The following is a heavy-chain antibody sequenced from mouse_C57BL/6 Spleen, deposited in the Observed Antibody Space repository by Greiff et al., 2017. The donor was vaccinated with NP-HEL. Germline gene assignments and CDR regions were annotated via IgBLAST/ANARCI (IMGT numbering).Heavy chain of an antibody. J-gene: IGHJ4*01. CDR1: GFTFSDYG. V-gene: IGHV5-17*01. CDR3: ARGGIRSYAMDY. CDR2: ISSGSSTI. Sequence: EVQLVESGGGLVKPGGSLKLSCAASGFTFSDYGMHWVRQAPEKGLEWVAYISSGSSTIYYADTVKGRFTISRDNAKNTLFLQMTSLRSEDTAMYYCARGGIRSYAMDYRGQGTSVTVSS.